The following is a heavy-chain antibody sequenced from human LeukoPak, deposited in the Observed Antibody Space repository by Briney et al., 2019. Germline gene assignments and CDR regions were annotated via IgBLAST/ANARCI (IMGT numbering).Heavy chain of an antibody. CDR3: AKDRSLYLGYCSGGSCYFDY. V-gene: IGHV3-23*01. CDR1: GFTFSSCA. CDR2: ISGSGGST. Sequence: GGSLRLSCAASGFTFSSCAMSWVRQAPGKGLEWVSAISGSGGSTYYADSVKGRFTISRDNSKNTLYLQMNSLRAEDTAVYYCAKDRSLYLGYCSGGSCYFDYWGQGTLVTVSS. D-gene: IGHD2-15*01. J-gene: IGHJ4*02.